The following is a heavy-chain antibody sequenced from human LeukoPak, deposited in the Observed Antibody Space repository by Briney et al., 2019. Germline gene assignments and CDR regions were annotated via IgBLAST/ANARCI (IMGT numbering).Heavy chain of an antibody. Sequence: PSGTPSLTCAVSGGSISSDNWWSWVRQPPGKGLEWVGEIHQSGSTNYNPSLKSRVTITVDKSKSQFSLKLGSVTAADTAVYYCARRNYYDSTGYYNNWGRGTLVTVSS. CDR2: IHQSGST. D-gene: IGHD3-22*01. CDR1: GGSISSDNW. CDR3: ARRNYYDSTGYYNN. J-gene: IGHJ4*02. V-gene: IGHV4-4*02.